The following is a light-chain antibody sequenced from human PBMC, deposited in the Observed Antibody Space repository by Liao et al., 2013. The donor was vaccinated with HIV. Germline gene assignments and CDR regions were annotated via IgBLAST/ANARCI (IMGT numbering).Light chain of an antibody. V-gene: IGLV3-21*01. CDR1: NIGKKS. CDR2: YDS. Sequence: SYVLTQSPSVSVAPGKTARITCGGNNIGKKSVHWYQQKSGQAPLLVISYDSDRPSGIPERFSGSNSGNTATLTISRVEAGDEADYYCQVWDSNSDNLYVFGTGTKVTVL. CDR3: QVWDSNSDNLYV. J-gene: IGLJ1*01.